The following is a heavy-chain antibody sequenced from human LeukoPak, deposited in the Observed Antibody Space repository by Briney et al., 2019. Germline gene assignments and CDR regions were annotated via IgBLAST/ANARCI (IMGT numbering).Heavy chain of an antibody. D-gene: IGHD3-10*01. CDR3: ARGSAWLKYYFDY. CDR2: IYTSGST. V-gene: IGHV4-61*02. J-gene: IGHJ4*02. CDR1: GGSISSGSYY. Sequence: SETLSLTCTVSGGSISSGSYYWSWIRQPAEKGLEWIGRIYTSGSTNYNPFLKSRVTISVDTSKNQFSLKLSSVTAADTAVYYCARGSAWLKYYFDYWGQGTLVTVSS.